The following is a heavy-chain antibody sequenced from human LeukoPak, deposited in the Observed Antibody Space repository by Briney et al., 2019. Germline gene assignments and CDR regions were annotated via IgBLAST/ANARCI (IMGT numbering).Heavy chain of an antibody. CDR1: GYTFTSYG. Sequence: ASVQVPCKASGYTFTSYGISWVRQAPARGGEWKGWISAYNGNTNYAQKLQGRVTMTKDTSTSTAYMELRSMRSDDTAVYYCARVGFQGATLLDYWGQGTLVTVSS. J-gene: IGHJ4*02. CDR2: ISAYNGNT. D-gene: IGHD1-26*01. CDR3: ARVGFQGATLLDY. V-gene: IGHV1-18*01.